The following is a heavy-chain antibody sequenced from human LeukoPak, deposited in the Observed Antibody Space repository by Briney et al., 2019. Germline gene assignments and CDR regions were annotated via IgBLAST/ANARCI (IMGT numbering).Heavy chain of an antibody. CDR1: VFTFSAYA. D-gene: IGHD3-22*01. J-gene: IGHJ4*02. CDR3: ARTFSDYDSSGYYYTLDY. Sequence: GGSLRLSCEASVFTFSAYAMTWVRQAPGKWLEWVSSMSSGSSYIYYADSVKDRFTISRDNAKNSLYLQMNSLRAEDTAVYYCARTFSDYDSSGYYYTLDYWGQGTLVTVSS. CDR2: MSSGSSYI. V-gene: IGHV3-21*01.